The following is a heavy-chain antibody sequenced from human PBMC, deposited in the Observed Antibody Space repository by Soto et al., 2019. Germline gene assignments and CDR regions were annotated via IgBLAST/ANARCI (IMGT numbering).Heavy chain of an antibody. CDR1: GSSINSLSYY. CDR2: SYYSGST. Sequence: AETLSLTCTVTGSSINSLSYYWGWIRQPPGQGREWIGSSYYSGSTYYNPSLKSRITMSVDTSKNQFSLKLNSVTAADTAVYYCAIGHGSCSGGDCYRNWFGPWGQGTLVTVSS. D-gene: IGHD2-15*01. V-gene: IGHV4-39*01. J-gene: IGHJ5*02. CDR3: AIGHGSCSGGDCYRNWFGP.